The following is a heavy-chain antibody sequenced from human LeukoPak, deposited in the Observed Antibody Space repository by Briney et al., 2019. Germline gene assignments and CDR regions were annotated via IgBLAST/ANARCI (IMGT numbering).Heavy chain of an antibody. J-gene: IGHJ4*02. Sequence: GGSLRLSCATSGFNFSDSRMTWVRQAPGKGLQWVANINRDGTEKHFQDSIEGRFTISRDNRKKSLYLQMNSLRPQDTAVYFCVRGDWYFESWGQGTLVTVSS. D-gene: IGHD2-21*01. CDR3: VRGDWYFES. CDR2: INRDGTEK. V-gene: IGHV3-7*04. CDR1: GFNFSDSR.